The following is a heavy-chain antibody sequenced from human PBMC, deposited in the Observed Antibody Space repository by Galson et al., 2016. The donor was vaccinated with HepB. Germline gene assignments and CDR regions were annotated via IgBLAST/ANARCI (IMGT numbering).Heavy chain of an antibody. CDR2: ISPNGSRK. CDR1: GFTFSGHW. D-gene: IGHD4-17*01. Sequence: SLRLSCAASGFTFSGHWMHWARQAPGKGLVWVSSISPNGSRKKYADSVKGRFTISRDNARNTLYLQMNSLRDDDTAIYFCGRGPSTVSSPGDYWGQGTLVTVSS. J-gene: IGHJ4*02. CDR3: GRGPSTVSSPGDY. V-gene: IGHV3-74*01.